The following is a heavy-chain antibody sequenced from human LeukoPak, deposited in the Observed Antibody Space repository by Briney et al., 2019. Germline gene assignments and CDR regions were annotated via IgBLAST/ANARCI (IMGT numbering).Heavy chain of an antibody. Sequence: GPLRLSCAASGFPFSSYEMNWVRQAPGKGLEWVSYISSSGSTIYYADSVKGRFTISRDNAKNSLYLQMNSLRAEDTAVYYCARSSTSCDYWGQGTLVTVSS. CDR2: ISSSGSTI. V-gene: IGHV3-48*03. D-gene: IGHD2-2*01. CDR1: GFPFSSYE. CDR3: ARSSTSCDY. J-gene: IGHJ4*02.